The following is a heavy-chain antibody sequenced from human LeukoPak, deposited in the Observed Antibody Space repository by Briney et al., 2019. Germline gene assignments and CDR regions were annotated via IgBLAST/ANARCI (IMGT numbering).Heavy chain of an antibody. CDR3: ARVSKYFGSGSHWYFDL. CDR2: MNHSGST. D-gene: IGHD3-10*01. J-gene: IGHJ2*01. CDR1: GFTFSDHY. Sequence: LRLSCEVSGFTFSDHYMSWIRQPPGKGLEWIGEMNHSGSTNYNPSLKSRVAISADTSKNQFSLKLSSVTAADTAVYYCARVSKYFGSGSHWYFDLWGRGTLVTVSS. V-gene: IGHV4-34*01.